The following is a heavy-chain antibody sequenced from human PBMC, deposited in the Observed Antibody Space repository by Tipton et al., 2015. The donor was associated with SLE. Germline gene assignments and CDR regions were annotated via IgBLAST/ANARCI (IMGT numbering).Heavy chain of an antibody. D-gene: IGHD3-22*01. Sequence: TLSLTCAVSGYSISSGYYWSWIRQHPGKGLEWIGYIYYSGGTYYNPSLKSRVTISVDTSKNQFSLKLSSVTAADTAVYYCARVIQPHYYDSSSGMDVWGQGTTVTVSS. CDR2: IYYSGGT. CDR3: ARVIQPHYYDSSSGMDV. V-gene: IGHV4-31*11. J-gene: IGHJ6*02. CDR1: GYSISSGYY.